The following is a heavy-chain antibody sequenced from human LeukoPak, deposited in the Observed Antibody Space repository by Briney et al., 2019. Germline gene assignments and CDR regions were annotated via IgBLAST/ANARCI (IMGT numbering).Heavy chain of an antibody. V-gene: IGHV3-23*01. CDR2: IRGSGDTT. Sequence: GGSLRLSCAASGFTFTINAMSWVRQAPGKGLEWVSTIRGSGDTTYYADSVKGRFTISRDNSKTTLYLHLNSLRAEDTAVYYCARGGRTTGFFDPWGQGTLVTVSS. J-gene: IGHJ5*02. CDR3: ARGGRTTGFFDP. CDR1: GFTFTINA. D-gene: IGHD1-7*01.